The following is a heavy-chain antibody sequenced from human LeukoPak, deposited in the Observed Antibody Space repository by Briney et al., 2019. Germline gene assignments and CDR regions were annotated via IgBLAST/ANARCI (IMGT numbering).Heavy chain of an antibody. V-gene: IGHV5-51*01. CDR1: GYSFTSYW. D-gene: IGHD6-19*01. Sequence: GESLKISCKGSGYSFTSYWIGWVRQMPGKGLEWMGIIYPGDSDTRYNPSFQGQVTFSADKSISTAYLQWSSLKASDTAMYYCARRVYSSGWYWFDPWGQGTLVTVSS. CDR2: IYPGDSDT. CDR3: ARRVYSSGWYWFDP. J-gene: IGHJ5*02.